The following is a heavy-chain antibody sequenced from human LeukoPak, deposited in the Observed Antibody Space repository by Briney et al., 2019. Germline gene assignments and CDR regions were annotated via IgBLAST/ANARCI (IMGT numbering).Heavy chain of an antibody. CDR1: GFTFSSYS. V-gene: IGHV3-48*04. D-gene: IGHD3-10*01. CDR2: ISSSSNTI. CDR3: ARDVGRSIDY. J-gene: IGHJ4*02. Sequence: GGSLRLSCAASGFTFSSYSMNWVRQAPGKGLEWVSYISSSSNTIYYADSVKGRFTISRDNAKNTLYLQMNSLRAEDTAVYYCARDVGRSIDYWGQGTLVTVSS.